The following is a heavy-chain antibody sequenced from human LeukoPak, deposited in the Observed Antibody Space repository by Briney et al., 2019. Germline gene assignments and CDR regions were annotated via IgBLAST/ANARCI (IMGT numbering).Heavy chain of an antibody. Sequence: ASVKVSCKASGYTFTGYYMHWVRQAPGQGLEWMGWINPNSGGTNYAQKFQGWVTMTRDTSISTAYMELSRLRSDDTAVYYCARGRGDSGWGDFDYWGQGTLVTVSS. J-gene: IGHJ4*02. CDR2: INPNSGGT. V-gene: IGHV1-2*04. D-gene: IGHD6-19*01. CDR3: ARGRGDSGWGDFDY. CDR1: GYTFTGYY.